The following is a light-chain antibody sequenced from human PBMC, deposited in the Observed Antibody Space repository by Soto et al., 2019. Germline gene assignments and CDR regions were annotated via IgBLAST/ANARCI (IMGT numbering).Light chain of an antibody. CDR2: GAS. CDR1: QSVSSSY. Sequence: EIVLTQSPGTLSLSPGERATLSCRASQSVSSSYLAWYQQKPGQAPRLLIYGASGRATGIPDRFNGSGSGTDFTLTISRLEPEDFAVYYCQQYPGYTFGQGTKLEIK. V-gene: IGKV3-20*01. CDR3: QQYPGYT. J-gene: IGKJ2*01.